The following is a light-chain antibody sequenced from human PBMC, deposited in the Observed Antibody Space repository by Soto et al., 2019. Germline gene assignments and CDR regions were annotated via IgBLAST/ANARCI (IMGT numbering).Light chain of an antibody. Sequence: QSVLTQPASVAGSPGQSITISCTGTSSDVGGYHYVSWYQQPPGKAPKLMIYAVSNRPSGVSNRFSGSKSGNTATLTISGLQAEDEADYYCCSYTVSGTYVFGTGTKVTV. V-gene: IGLV2-14*01. CDR2: AVS. J-gene: IGLJ1*01. CDR1: SSDVGGYHY. CDR3: CSYTVSGTYV.